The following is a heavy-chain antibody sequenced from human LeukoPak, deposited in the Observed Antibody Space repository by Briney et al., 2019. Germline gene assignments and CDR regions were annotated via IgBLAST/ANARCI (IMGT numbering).Heavy chain of an antibody. D-gene: IGHD6-19*01. CDR1: GGSISSSNW. CDR3: ARRYSSGWYGTYYFDY. CDR2: IYHSGST. V-gene: IGHV4-4*02. J-gene: IGHJ4*02. Sequence: SETLSLTCAASGGSISSSNWWSWVRQPPGKGLEWIGEIYHSGSTNYNPSLKSRVTISVDKSKNQFSLKLSSVTAADTAVYYCARRYSSGWYGTYYFDYWGQGTLVTVSS.